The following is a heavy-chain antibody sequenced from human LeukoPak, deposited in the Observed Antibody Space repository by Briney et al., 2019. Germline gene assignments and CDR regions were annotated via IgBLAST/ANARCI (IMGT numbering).Heavy chain of an antibody. J-gene: IGHJ4*02. V-gene: IGHV4-39*07. CDR1: GGSISSSSYY. CDR2: IYYSGST. Sequence: SETLSLTCTVSGGSISSSSYYWGWIRQPPGRGLEWIGSIYYSGSTYYNPSLKSRVTISVDTSKNQFSLKLSSVTAADTAVYCCARRGYYYDSSGLLWGQGTLVTVSS. CDR3: ARRGYYYDSSGLL. D-gene: IGHD3-22*01.